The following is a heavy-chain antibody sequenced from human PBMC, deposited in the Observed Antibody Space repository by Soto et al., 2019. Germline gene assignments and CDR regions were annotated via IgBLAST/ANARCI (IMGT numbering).Heavy chain of an antibody. V-gene: IGHV4-30-4*01. Sequence: QVQLQESGPGLVKPSQTLSLTCTVSGGSISSGDYYWSWIRQPPGKGLEWIGYIYYSGSTYYNPSLKSLVTISVDTSKNQFSLKLSSVTAADTAVYYCARDPAYGDYAYYYYGMDVWGQGTTVTVSS. CDR3: ARDPAYGDYAYYYYGMDV. J-gene: IGHJ6*02. CDR1: GGSISSGDYY. CDR2: IYYSGST. D-gene: IGHD4-17*01.